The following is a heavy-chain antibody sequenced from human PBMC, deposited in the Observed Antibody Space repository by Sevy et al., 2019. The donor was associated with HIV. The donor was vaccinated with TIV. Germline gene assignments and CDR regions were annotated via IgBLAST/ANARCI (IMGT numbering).Heavy chain of an antibody. CDR3: ARVVAGYSSSWYGRNFDY. CDR1: GGSFSGYY. CDR2: INHSGST. V-gene: IGHV4-34*01. Sequence: SETPSLTCAVYGGSFSGYYWSWIRQPPGKGLEWIGEINHSGSTNYNPSLKSRVTISVDTSKNQFSLKLSSVTAADTAVYYCARVVAGYSSSWYGRNFDYWGQGTLVTVSS. D-gene: IGHD6-13*01. J-gene: IGHJ4*02.